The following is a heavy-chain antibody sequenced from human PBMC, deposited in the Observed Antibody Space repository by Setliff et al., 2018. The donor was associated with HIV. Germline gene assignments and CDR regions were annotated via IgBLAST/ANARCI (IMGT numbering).Heavy chain of an antibody. CDR2: IYYSGST. J-gene: IGHJ5*02. CDR3: SRLTRSSSNSYKGRFDP. Sequence: SETLSLTCAVSGYSISSGYYWGWIRQHPGKGLECIGYIYYSGSTSYNPSLKSRVTISVDTSKNQFSLNLSSMSAADTAVYFCSRLTRSSSNSYKGRFDPWGQGTLVTVSS. CDR1: GYSISSGYY. D-gene: IGHD2-15*01. V-gene: IGHV4-38-2*01.